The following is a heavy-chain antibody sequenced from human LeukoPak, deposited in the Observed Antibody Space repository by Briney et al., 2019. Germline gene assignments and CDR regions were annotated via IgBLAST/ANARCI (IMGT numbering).Heavy chain of an antibody. CDR2: IKQDGSEK. D-gene: IGHD3-3*01. V-gene: IGHV3-7*01. J-gene: IGHJ3*02. CDR3: ARVRDFWSVPGAFDI. Sequence: GGSLRLSCAASGFSFSGYWMSWVRQAPGKGLEWVANIKQDGSEKYYVDSMKGRFTISRDNAKNSLYLQMNSLRAEDTAVYYCARVRDFWSVPGAFDIWGQGTMVTASS. CDR1: GFSFSGYW.